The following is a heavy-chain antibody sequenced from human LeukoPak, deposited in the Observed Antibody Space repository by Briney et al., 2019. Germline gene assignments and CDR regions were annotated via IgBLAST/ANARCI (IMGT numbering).Heavy chain of an antibody. CDR3: ARIGHDLYQTFDS. D-gene: IGHD2-2*01. J-gene: IGHJ5*01. Sequence: PGGSLRLSCAASGFTVSSNYMSWVRQAPGKGLEWVSSIGSSSENIYYADSVRGRFTTSRDNAKNSLFLQMSSLRAEDTALYYCARIGHDLYQTFDSWGHGTLITVSS. V-gene: IGHV3-21*04. CDR2: IGSSSENI. CDR1: GFTVSSNY.